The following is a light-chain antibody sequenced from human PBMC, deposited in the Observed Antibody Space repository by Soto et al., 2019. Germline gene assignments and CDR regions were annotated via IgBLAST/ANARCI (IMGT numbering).Light chain of an antibody. J-gene: IGKJ4*01. CDR2: DAS. CDR3: QQRSNWPLA. CDR1: QSVSSS. V-gene: IGKV3-11*01. Sequence: EIVLTQSPATLSLSPGERATLSCRASQSVSSSLAWYQQKPGQAPRLLIYDASSRAPGIPARFSGSGSGADFTLTISSLEPEDFAVYYCQQRSNWPLAFGGGTKVEIK.